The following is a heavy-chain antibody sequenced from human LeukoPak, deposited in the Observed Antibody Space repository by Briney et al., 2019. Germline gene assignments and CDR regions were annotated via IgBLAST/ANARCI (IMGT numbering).Heavy chain of an antibody. D-gene: IGHD1-26*01. J-gene: IGHJ4*02. Sequence: SETLSLTCAVSGGSISSGGYSWSWIRQPPGKGLEWIGEINHSGSTNYNPSLKSRVTISVDTSKNQFSLKLSSVTAADTAVYYCARGHSVGAYDYWGQGTLVTVSS. CDR1: GGSISSGGYS. CDR2: INHSGST. V-gene: IGHV4-30-2*01. CDR3: ARGHSVGAYDY.